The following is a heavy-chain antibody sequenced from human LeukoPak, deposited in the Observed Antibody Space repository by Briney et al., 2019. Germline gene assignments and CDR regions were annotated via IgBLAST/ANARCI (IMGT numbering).Heavy chain of an antibody. J-gene: IGHJ6*03. CDR3: ARDLNYYMDV. V-gene: IGHV3-20*04. Sequence: GGSLRLSCAASGFTFDDNGMSWVRQAPGKGLEWVSGINWNGGSTAYADSVKGRFTISRDNAKNSLYLQMNSLRAEDTAVYYCARDLNYYMDVWGKGTTVTISS. CDR2: INWNGGST. CDR1: GFTFDDNG.